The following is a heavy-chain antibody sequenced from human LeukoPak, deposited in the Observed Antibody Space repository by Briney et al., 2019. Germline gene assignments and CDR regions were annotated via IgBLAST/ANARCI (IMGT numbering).Heavy chain of an antibody. D-gene: IGHD1-26*01. CDR3: AREGLWATGFDY. CDR1: GFTFSIYW. J-gene: IGHJ4*02. Sequence: GGSLRLSCAASGFTFSIYWMSWVRQAPGKGLEGVANIKQDGSEKYYVDSVKGRFTISRDNAKNSMYLQMNNLRAEDTAVYYCAREGLWATGFDYWGQGTLVTVSS. V-gene: IGHV3-7*01. CDR2: IKQDGSEK.